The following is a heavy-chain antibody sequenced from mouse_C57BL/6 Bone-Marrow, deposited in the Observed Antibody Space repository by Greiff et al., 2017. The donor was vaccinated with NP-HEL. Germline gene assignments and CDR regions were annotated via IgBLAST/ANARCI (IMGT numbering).Heavy chain of an antibody. CDR2: IYPGDGDT. D-gene: IGHD3-1*01. Sequence: VKLQQSGPELVKPGASVKISCKASGYAFSSSWMNWVKQRPGKGLEWIGRIYPGDGDTNYNGKFKGKATLTADKSSSTAYMQLSSLTSEDSAVYFCAREGGYYYFDYWGQGTTLTVSS. V-gene: IGHV1-82*01. CDR1: GYAFSSSW. J-gene: IGHJ2*01. CDR3: AREGGYYYFDY.